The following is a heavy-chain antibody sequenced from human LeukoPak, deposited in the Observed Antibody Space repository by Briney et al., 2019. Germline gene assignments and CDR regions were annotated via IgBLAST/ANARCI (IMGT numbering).Heavy chain of an antibody. CDR2: IKQDGSET. CDR1: GLTFSNFW. V-gene: IGHV3-7*01. J-gene: IGHJ4*02. D-gene: IGHD2-15*01. CDR3: VGCSGGSCSDFDY. Sequence: PGGSLRRSCLASGLTFSNFWMTWLRQAPGKGLEWVANIKQDGSETYYSDSVRGRFTISRDNAKHSMYLQMNSLRAEDTALYYCVGCSGGSCSDFDYWGRGTLVTVSS.